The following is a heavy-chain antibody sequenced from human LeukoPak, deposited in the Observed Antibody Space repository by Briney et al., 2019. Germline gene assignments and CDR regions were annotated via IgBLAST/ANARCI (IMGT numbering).Heavy chain of an antibody. V-gene: IGHV4-61*01. CDR2: IYYSGST. CDR1: GGSIRSGNNY. J-gene: IGHJ4*02. Sequence: SETLSLTCSISGGSIRSGNNYWSWIRQPPGKGLEWIGYIYYSGSTNYNPSLKSRVTISVDTFKNQFSLKLSSVTAADTAVYYCARVDFWSAFWGQGTLVTVSS. D-gene: IGHD3-3*01. CDR3: ARVDFWSAF.